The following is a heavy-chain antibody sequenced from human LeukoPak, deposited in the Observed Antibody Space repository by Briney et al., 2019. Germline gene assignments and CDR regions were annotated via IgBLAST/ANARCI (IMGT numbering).Heavy chain of an antibody. D-gene: IGHD2-2*01. CDR3: ARDRIVVVPAAYMDDAFDI. CDR2: ISSSSSYI. J-gene: IGHJ3*02. CDR1: GFTFSSYS. Sequence: PGGSLRLSRAASGFTFSSYSMNWVRHAPGKGLEWVSSISSSSSYIYYADSVKGRFTISRDNAKNSLYLQMNSLRAEDTAVYYCARDRIVVVPAAYMDDAFDIWGQGTMVTVSS. V-gene: IGHV3-21*01.